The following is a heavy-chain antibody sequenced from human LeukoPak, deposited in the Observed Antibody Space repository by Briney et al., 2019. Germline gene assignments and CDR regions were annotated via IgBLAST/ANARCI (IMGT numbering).Heavy chain of an antibody. CDR1: GYIFTSYY. J-gene: IGHJ4*02. CDR2: INPSGGTT. V-gene: IGHV1-46*01. D-gene: IGHD5-18*01. Sequence: GASVKVSCKTSGYIFTSYYMNWVRQAPGQGLEWMGIINPSGGTTSYAQKFQGRVTMTRDTSTSTVYMELSSLTSEDTAVYYCARSCSYNGYSYFDYWGQGTLVTVSS. CDR3: ARSCSYNGYSYFDY.